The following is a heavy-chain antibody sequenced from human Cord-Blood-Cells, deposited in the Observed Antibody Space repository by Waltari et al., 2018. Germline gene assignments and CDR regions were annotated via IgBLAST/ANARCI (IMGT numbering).Heavy chain of an antibody. V-gene: IGHV1-2*02. J-gene: IGHJ4*02. Sequence: QVQLVQSGAEVKKPGASVKVSCKASGYTFTGYYMHWVRQAPGQGLEWMGWTNPNRGSTNYAQKFQGRVTMTRDTSISTAYMELSRLRSDDTAVYYCARGGYSYGYIGPFDYWGQGTLVTVSS. CDR2: TNPNRGST. D-gene: IGHD5-18*01. CDR3: ARGGYSYGYIGPFDY. CDR1: GYTFTGYY.